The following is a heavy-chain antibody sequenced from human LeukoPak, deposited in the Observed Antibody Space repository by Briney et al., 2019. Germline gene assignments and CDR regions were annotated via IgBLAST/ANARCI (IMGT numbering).Heavy chain of an antibody. CDR2: INPNSGGT. V-gene: IGHV1-2*02. D-gene: IGHD3-9*01. CDR1: GYTFTGYY. Sequence: ASVKVSCKASGYTFTGYYMHWVRQAPGQGLEWMGWINPNSGGTNYAQTFQGRVTMTRDTSISTAYMELRSLRSDDTAVYYCARVVVGFLTGYYYFDYWGQGTLVTVSS. CDR3: ARVVVGFLTGYYYFDY. J-gene: IGHJ4*02.